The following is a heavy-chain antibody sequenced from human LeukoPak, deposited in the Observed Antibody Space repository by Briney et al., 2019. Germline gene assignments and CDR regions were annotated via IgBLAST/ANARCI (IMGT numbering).Heavy chain of an antibody. V-gene: IGHV4-59*01. CDR1: GGSISSYY. Sequence: PSETLSLTCTVSGGSISSYYWSWIRQPPGKGLEWIGYIYYSGSTNYNPSLKSRVTISVDTSKNQFSLKLSSVTAADTAVYYCARDHYYGSGSYYVNWFDPWGQGTLVTVSS. D-gene: IGHD3-10*01. CDR3: ARDHYYGSGSYYVNWFDP. CDR2: IYYSGST. J-gene: IGHJ5*02.